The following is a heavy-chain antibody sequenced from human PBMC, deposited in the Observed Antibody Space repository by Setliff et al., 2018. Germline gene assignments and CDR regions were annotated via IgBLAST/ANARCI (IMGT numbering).Heavy chain of an antibody. V-gene: IGHV1-3*01. CDR1: GDTFRTYS. CDR2: INAGNGNT. CDR3: ARVASDTAMVHDY. Sequence: ASVKVSCKISGDTFRTYSINWVRQAPGQGLEWMGWINAGNGNTKYSQKFQGRVTITRDTSASTAYMELSSLRSEDTAVYYCARVASDTAMVHDYWGQGTLVTVSS. J-gene: IGHJ4*02. D-gene: IGHD5-18*01.